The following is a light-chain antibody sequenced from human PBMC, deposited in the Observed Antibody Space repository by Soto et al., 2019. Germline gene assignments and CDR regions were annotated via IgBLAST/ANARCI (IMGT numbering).Light chain of an antibody. J-gene: IGKJ2*01. Sequence: DIQLTQSPSSLSASVGDRVTITCQPSQDITNFLNWYQQKPGKAPRLLIAGASKLETGVPSRFSGSRSGTDYTFTIGSLQPEDIATYYCQHYANLPYTFGQGTKLEIK. CDR3: QHYANLPYT. CDR2: GAS. CDR1: QDITNF. V-gene: IGKV1-33*01.